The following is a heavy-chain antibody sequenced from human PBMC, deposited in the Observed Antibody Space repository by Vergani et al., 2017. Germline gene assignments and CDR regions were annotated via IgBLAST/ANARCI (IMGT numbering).Heavy chain of an antibody. CDR3: ASPAGNYYYYMDV. CDR1: GGSISSSSYY. J-gene: IGHJ6*03. D-gene: IGHD1-26*01. Sequence: QVQLQESGPGLVKPSETLSLTCTVSGGSISSSSYYWGWIRQPPGKGLEWIGSIYYSGSTYYNPSLKSRVTISVDTSKNQFSLKLSSVTAADTAVYYCASPAGNYYYYMDVWGKGTTVTVSS. V-gene: IGHV4-39*01. CDR2: IYYSGST.